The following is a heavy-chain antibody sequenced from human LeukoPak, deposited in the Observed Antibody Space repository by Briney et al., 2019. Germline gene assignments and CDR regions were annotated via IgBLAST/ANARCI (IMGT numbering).Heavy chain of an antibody. J-gene: IGHJ4*02. D-gene: IGHD2-2*01. V-gene: IGHV3-7*01. Sequence: GGSLRLSCAASGFTFSNYWMSWVRQAPGKGLXXVANIRQGGSEKYYVDSVKGRFTISRDNAKNSLYLQMNSLRAEDTALYYCARDTSSTSYDYWGQGTLVTVSS. CDR2: IRQGGSEK. CDR3: ARDTSSTSYDY. CDR1: GFTFSNYW.